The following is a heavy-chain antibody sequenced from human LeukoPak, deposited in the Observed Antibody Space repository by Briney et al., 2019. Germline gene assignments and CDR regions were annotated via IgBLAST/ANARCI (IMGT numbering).Heavy chain of an antibody. J-gene: IGHJ4*02. D-gene: IGHD3-16*01. CDR2: ISSSSSYI. CDR1: GFTFSSYS. V-gene: IGHV3-21*01. Sequence: GGSLRLSCAASGFTFSSYSMKWVRQAPGKGLEWVSSISSSSSYIYYADSVKGGFAISRDNAKNSVYLQMNSLRAEDTAVYYCAKHGRGDSPIHFDYWGQGTLVTVSS. CDR3: AKHGRGDSPIHFDY.